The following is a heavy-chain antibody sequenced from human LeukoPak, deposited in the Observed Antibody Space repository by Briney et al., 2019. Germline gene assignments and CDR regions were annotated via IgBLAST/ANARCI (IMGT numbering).Heavy chain of an antibody. CDR3: AKDLSPYGDYEAADY. V-gene: IGHV3-30*18. Sequence: GGSLRLSCAASGFTFSSYGMHWVRQAPGKGLEWVALISYDGRNKYYVDSVKGRFTISRDNSKNTLYLQMNSLRVEDTALYYCAKDLSPYGDYEAADYWGQGTLVIVSS. CDR2: ISYDGRNK. J-gene: IGHJ4*02. CDR1: GFTFSSYG. D-gene: IGHD4-17*01.